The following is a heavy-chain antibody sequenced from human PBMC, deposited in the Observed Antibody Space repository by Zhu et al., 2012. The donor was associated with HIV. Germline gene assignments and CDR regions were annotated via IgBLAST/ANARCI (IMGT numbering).Heavy chain of an antibody. CDR2: VYYSGSA. J-gene: IGHJ4*02. D-gene: IGHD2-15*01. V-gene: IGHV4-38-2*02. CDR3: ARETCSAESCYSDS. Sequence: QVQLQQSGPRLVKPSETLSLTCAVSDYSLSTDYYWGWIRQPPGKRLEWIGAVYYSGSAYYNPSLKSRVTLSVDTSKNQFSLNLRSVTAADTAVYYCARETCSAESCYSDSWGQGTLVTVSS. CDR1: DYSLSTDYY.